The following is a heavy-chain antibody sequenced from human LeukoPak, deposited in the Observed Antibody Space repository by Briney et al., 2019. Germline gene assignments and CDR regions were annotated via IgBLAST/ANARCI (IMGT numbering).Heavy chain of an antibody. CDR3: AKAITMIVLPTAPDY. D-gene: IGHD3-22*01. CDR1: GFTFSSYA. CDR2: ISGSGGST. Sequence: GGSLRLFCAASGFTFSSYAMSWVRQTPGKGLEWVSAISGSGGSTYYADSVKGRFTISRDNSKNTLYLQMNSLRAEDTAVYYCAKAITMIVLPTAPDYWGQGTLVTVSS. V-gene: IGHV3-23*01. J-gene: IGHJ4*02.